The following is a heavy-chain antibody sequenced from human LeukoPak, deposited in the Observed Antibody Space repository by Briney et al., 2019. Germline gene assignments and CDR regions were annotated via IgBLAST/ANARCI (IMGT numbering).Heavy chain of an antibody. D-gene: IGHD3-22*01. CDR3: ARGRRGYYYDSSGYYLDGMDV. Sequence: SETLSLTCTVSGGSISSYYWSWIRQPPGKGLEWIGSIYYSGSTYYNPSLKSRVTISVDTSKNQFSLKLSSVTAADTAVYYCARGRRGYYYDSSGYYLDGMDVWGQGTTVTVSS. CDR2: IYYSGST. J-gene: IGHJ6*02. CDR1: GGSISSYY. V-gene: IGHV4-59*05.